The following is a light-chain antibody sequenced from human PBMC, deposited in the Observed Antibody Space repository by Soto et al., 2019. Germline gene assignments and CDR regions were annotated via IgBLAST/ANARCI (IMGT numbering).Light chain of an antibody. V-gene: IGKV3-20*01. J-gene: IGKJ2*01. CDR2: GAS. Sequence: EIVLTQSPGTLSLSPGERATLSCRASQRVSSSYLAWYQQRPGQAPSLLLYGASNRATGIPDRFSGSGSGTDFTLTISRLEPEDIAVYYCQQYGSSPYTFGQGTKLEIK. CDR3: QQYGSSPYT. CDR1: QRVSSSY.